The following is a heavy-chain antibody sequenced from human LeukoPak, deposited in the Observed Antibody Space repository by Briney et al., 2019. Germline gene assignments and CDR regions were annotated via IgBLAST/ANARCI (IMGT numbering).Heavy chain of an antibody. CDR1: GFTFSSYE. V-gene: IGHV3-7*01. J-gene: IGHJ4*02. D-gene: IGHD3-16*01. CDR3: ARDSDVPFDY. Sequence: PGGSLRLSCAASGFTFSSYEMNWVRQAPGKGLEWVANIKQDGSEKYYVGSVKGRFTISRDNAKNSLYLQMNSLRAEDTAVYYYARDSDVPFDYWGQGTLVTVSS. CDR2: IKQDGSEK.